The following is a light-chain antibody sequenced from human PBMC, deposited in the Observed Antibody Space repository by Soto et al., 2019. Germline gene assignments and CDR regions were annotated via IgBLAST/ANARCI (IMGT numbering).Light chain of an antibody. Sequence: DIVMTQSPLSLPVTPGEPASISCRSSQSLLHSNGYNCLDWYLQRPGQSPQLLIYLGSNRASGVPDRFSGSGSGTDFTLKISRVETEDVGVYYCMQALQTPTFGQGTNLEIK. J-gene: IGKJ2*01. CDR2: LGS. V-gene: IGKV2-28*01. CDR3: MQALQTPT. CDR1: QSLLHSNGYNC.